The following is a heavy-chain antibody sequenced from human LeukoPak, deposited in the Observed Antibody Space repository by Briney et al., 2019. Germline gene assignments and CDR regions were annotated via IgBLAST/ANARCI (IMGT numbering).Heavy chain of an antibody. CDR2: ISGSSTYI. CDR3: VIDDGGALDAFDI. CDR1: RLALYSFC. D-gene: IGHD4-23*01. J-gene: IGHJ3*02. V-gene: IGHV3-21*01. Sequence: GGSLRLSCAASRLALYSFCINWVRQAPGKGLEWVSSISGSSTYIYYADSVKGRFTISRDNAKNSLYLQMNKLSAGDTAIYYCVIDDGGALDAFDIWGQGTMLTVSS.